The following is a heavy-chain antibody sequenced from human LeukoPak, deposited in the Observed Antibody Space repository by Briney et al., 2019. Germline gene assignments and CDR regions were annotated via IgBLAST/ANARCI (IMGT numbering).Heavy chain of an antibody. D-gene: IGHD6-19*01. J-gene: IGHJ4*02. CDR1: GFTSSSYA. Sequence: GGSLRLSCAASGFTSSSYAMSWVRQAPGKGLEWASGXXGSGCTTYYADSVKGRFTISRDNSKNTLYVQVNSLRDEDTAAYYCAKDRNPHRVAGANLLDSWGQGTLVIVSS. CDR2: XXGSGCTT. CDR3: AKDRNPHRVAGANLLDS. V-gene: IGHV3-23*01.